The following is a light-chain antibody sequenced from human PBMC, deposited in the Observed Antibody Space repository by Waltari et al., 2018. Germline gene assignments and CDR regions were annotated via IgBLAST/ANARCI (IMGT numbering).Light chain of an antibody. Sequence: SYELTQPPSVSVSPGQTASITCSGAKLGDKYACWYQQKPGQSPVLVMYQDNKRPSGITERFSGSNSGNTATLTISGTKALDEADYYCQAWHSSTVVFGGGTKLTVL. CDR2: QDN. CDR3: QAWHSSTVV. CDR1: KLGDKY. V-gene: IGLV3-1*01. J-gene: IGLJ2*01.